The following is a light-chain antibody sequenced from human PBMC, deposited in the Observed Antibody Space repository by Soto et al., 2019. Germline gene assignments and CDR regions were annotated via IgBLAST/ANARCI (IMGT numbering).Light chain of an antibody. CDR1: SGSVFTSYY. Sequence: QTVVTQEPSFSVSPGGTVTLTCGLSSGSVFTSYYPGWYQQTPGQAPRTLIYDTNSRSSGVPDRFSGSILGTKAALTITGAQADDESDYYCVLFMGSGTWVFGGGTKLTVL. J-gene: IGLJ2*01. V-gene: IGLV8-61*01. CDR2: DTN. CDR3: VLFMGSGTWV.